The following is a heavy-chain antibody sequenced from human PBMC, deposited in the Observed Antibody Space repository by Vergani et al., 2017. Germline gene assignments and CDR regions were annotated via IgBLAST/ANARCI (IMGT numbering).Heavy chain of an antibody. CDR3: ASDTHSGQRADR. CDR2: IHYSDNT. J-gene: IGHJ5*02. CDR1: FDSIRNLY. Sequence: QVQLQESGPGLVKSSETLSLTCSVSFDSIRNLYCKWIRQPPGKGLGWIVSIHYSDNTNYNPSLKTLVTISVDTSKNQFSLTLTSVTAAATAVYYCASDTHSGQRADRWGQGILVTVTS. D-gene: IGHD6-19*01. V-gene: IGHV4-59*11.